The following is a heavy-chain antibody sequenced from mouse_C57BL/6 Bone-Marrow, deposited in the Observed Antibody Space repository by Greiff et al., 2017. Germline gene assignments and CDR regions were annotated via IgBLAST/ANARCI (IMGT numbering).Heavy chain of an antibody. V-gene: IGHV1-19*01. CDR3: ARWLLLFDY. J-gene: IGHJ2*01. CDR1: GYTFPDYY. D-gene: IGHD2-3*01. CDR2: INPYNGGT. Sequence: VQLQQSGPVLVKPGASVKMSCKASGYTFPDYYMDWVKQSHGKSLEWIGVINPYNGGTSYNQKFKGKATLTVDKSSSTAYMELNSLTSEDSAVYYCARWLLLFDYWGQGTTLTVSS.